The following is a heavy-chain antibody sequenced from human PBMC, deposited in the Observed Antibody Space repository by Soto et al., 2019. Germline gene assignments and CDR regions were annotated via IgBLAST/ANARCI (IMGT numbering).Heavy chain of an antibody. D-gene: IGHD3-22*01. CDR3: ARLEPLVLSSGYYNPFDY. CDR1: GYSFTSYW. CDR2: IDPSDSYT. V-gene: IGHV5-10-1*01. Sequence: PGESLKISCKGSGYSFTSYWISWVRQMPGKGLEWMGRIDPSDSYTNYSPSFQGHVTISADKSISTAYLQWSSLKASDTAMYYCARLEPLVLSSGYYNPFDYWGQGTLVTVSS. J-gene: IGHJ4*02.